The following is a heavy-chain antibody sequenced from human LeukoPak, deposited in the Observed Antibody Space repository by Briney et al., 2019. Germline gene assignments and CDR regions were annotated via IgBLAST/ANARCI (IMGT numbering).Heavy chain of an antibody. CDR3: ARDSQWFGETDV. D-gene: IGHD3-10*01. Sequence: KASETLSLTCTVSGVSISSYYWSWIRQPPGKGLEWIGNFYYSGSTNYSPSLKSRVTISVDTSRNQFSLKLSSVTAADTAVYYCARDSQWFGETDVWGQGTTVTVSS. CDR2: FYYSGST. V-gene: IGHV4-59*12. J-gene: IGHJ6*02. CDR1: GVSISSYY.